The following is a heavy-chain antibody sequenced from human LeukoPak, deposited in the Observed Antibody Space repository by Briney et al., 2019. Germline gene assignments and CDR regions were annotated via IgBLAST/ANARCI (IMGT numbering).Heavy chain of an antibody. V-gene: IGHV1-46*01. CDR2: INPSGGST. CDR1: GYTFTSYY. Sequence: ASVKVSCKASGYTFTSYYMHWVRQAPGQGLEWMGIINPSGGSTSYAQKFQGRVTMTRDTPTSTVYMELSSLRSEDTAVYYCARGDTEAAAGTPYFDYWGQGTLVTVSS. D-gene: IGHD6-13*01. CDR3: ARGDTEAAAGTPYFDY. J-gene: IGHJ4*02.